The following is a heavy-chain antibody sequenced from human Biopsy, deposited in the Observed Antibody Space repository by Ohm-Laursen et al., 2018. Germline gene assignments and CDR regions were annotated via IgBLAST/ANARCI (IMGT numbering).Heavy chain of an antibody. CDR2: IYYSVMT. Sequence: TLSLTCTDSGDSVTKYYWSWIRQPPGKGLEWIGHIYYSVMTNYNPSLQSRVSISVDTSRNQVSLTLSSVTAADTAVYYCARDSGILNYGNFKYYHYYGMDVWGQGTKVTVSS. J-gene: IGHJ6*02. V-gene: IGHV4-59*02. CDR3: ARDSGILNYGNFKYYHYYGMDV. CDR1: GDSVTKYY. D-gene: IGHD4-11*01.